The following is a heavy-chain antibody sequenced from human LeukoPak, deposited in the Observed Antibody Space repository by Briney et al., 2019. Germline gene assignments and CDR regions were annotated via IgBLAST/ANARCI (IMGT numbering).Heavy chain of an antibody. D-gene: IGHD3-3*01. CDR3: ARDSYDFWSGLMDY. CDR1: GYTFTGYY. J-gene: IGHJ4*02. CDR2: INPNSGGT. Sequence: ASVKVSFKASGYTFTGYYMHWVRQAPGQGLEWMGWINPNSGGTNYAQKFQGRVTMTRDTSISTAYMELSRLRSDDTAVYYCARDSYDFWSGLMDYWGQGTLVTVSS. V-gene: IGHV1-2*02.